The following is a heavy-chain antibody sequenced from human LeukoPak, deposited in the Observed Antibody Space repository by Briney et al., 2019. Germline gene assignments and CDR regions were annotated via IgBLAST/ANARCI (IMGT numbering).Heavy chain of an antibody. CDR2: IKQDGSEK. J-gene: IGHJ6*03. CDR1: GFTFSNYA. D-gene: IGHD6-13*01. CDR3: ARAAAAGTGIFVNVYYSMDI. Sequence: PGGSLRLSCAASGFTFSNYAMHWVRRAPGKGLEWVANIKQDGSEKNYVDSVKGRFTISRDNAKNSVDLQMNSLRVEDTAVYYCARAAAAGTGIFVNVYYSMDIWGKGTTVTISS. V-gene: IGHV3-7*01.